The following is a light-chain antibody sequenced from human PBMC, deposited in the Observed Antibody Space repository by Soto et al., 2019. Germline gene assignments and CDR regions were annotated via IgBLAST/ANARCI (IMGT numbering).Light chain of an antibody. J-gene: IGKJ5*01. CDR2: AAS. CDR1: QSVSSSY. CDR3: QQRSNWPIT. Sequence: EIVLTQSPGTLSLSPGEGAALPCRASQSVSSSYLAWYQQKPGQAPRLLIYAASNRATGIPARFSGSGSGTDFTLTISSLEPEDFAVYYCQQRSNWPITFGQGTRLEI. V-gene: IGKV3-11*01.